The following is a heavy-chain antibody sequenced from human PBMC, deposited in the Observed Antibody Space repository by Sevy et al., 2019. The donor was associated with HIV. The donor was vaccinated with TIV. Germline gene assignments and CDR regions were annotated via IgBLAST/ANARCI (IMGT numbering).Heavy chain of an antibody. Sequence: GGSLRLSCAASGFTFSSYGIHWVRQAPGKGLEWVAVISNDGSNKYYADSVKGRFTISRDNSKNTLYLQMNSLRAEDAAVYYCAKVAGTFWSGYYANPPSSIDYWGQGTLVTVSS. D-gene: IGHD3-3*01. J-gene: IGHJ4*02. CDR3: AKVAGTFWSGYYANPPSSIDY. CDR2: ISNDGSNK. CDR1: GFTFSSYG. V-gene: IGHV3-30*18.